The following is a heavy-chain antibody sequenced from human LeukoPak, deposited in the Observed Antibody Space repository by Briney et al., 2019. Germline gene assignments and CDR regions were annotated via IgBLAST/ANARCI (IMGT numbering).Heavy chain of an antibody. CDR1: GYTFTGYY. CDR3: ARVTPLGIYYFDY. Sequence: ASVKVSCKASGYTFTGYYMHWVRQAPGQGLEWMGWINPNTGGTNYAQKFQGRVTMTRDTSTSTVYMELSSLRSEDTAVYYCARVTPLGIYYFDYWGQGTLVTVSS. V-gene: IGHV1-2*02. CDR2: INPNTGGT. D-gene: IGHD7-27*01. J-gene: IGHJ4*02.